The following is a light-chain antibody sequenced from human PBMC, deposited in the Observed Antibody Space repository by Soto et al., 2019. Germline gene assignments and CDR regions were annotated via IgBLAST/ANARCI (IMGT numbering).Light chain of an antibody. V-gene: IGKV1-5*01. J-gene: IGKJ1*01. CDR1: QSISSW. Sequence: DIPMTQSPSTLSASVGDRVTITCRASQSISSWLAWYQQKPGKAPKLLIYDASSLESGVSSRFSGSGSGTEFTLTISSLQPDDFATYYCQQYNSYSWTFGQGTKVEIK. CDR2: DAS. CDR3: QQYNSYSWT.